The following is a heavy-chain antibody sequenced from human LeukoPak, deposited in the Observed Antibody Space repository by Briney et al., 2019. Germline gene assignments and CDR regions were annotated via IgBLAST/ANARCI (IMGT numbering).Heavy chain of an antibody. CDR2: IKSKTDGGTT. CDR1: GFTFSNAW. CDR3: TTGAPRAYSGSYSNC. Sequence: PGGSLRLSCAASGFTFSNAWMSWVRQAPGKGLEWVGRIKSKTDGGTTDYAAPVKGRFTISRDDSQNTLYLQMNSLKTEDTAVYYCTTGAPRAYSGSYSNCWGQGTLVTASS. V-gene: IGHV3-15*01. J-gene: IGHJ4*02. D-gene: IGHD1-26*01.